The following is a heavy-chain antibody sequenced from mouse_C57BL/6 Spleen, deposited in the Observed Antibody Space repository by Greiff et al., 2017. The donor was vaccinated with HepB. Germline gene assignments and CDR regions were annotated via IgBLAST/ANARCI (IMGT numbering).Heavy chain of an antibody. CDR1: GYTFTSYW. D-gene: IGHD2-2*01. Sequence: QVQLQQPGAELVKPGASVKLSCKASGYTFTSYWMHWVKQRPGQGLEWIGMIHPNSGSTNYNEKFKSKATLTVDKSSSTAYMQLSSLTSEDSAVYYCARSGGYDEGHWYFDVWGTGTTVTVSS. CDR2: IHPNSGST. CDR3: ARSGGYDEGHWYFDV. V-gene: IGHV1-64*01. J-gene: IGHJ1*03.